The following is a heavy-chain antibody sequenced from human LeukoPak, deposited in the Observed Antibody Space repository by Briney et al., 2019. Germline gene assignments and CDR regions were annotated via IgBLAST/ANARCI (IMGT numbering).Heavy chain of an antibody. D-gene: IGHD3-10*01. CDR1: GFTFSDYW. V-gene: IGHV3-7*01. CDR2: IKQDGSET. J-gene: IGHJ4*02. CDR3: VAMIRGY. Sequence: QPGGSLRLSCAASGFTFSDYWMNWVRQAPGKGLEWVAIIKQDGSETFYVDSVKGRFTISRDNAKNSLYLQMTSLRAEDTAVYYCVAMIRGYWGQGTLVTASS.